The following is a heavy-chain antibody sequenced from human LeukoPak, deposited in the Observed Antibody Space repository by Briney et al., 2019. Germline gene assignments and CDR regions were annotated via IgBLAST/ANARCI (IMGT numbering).Heavy chain of an antibody. CDR2: IWYDGSNK. D-gene: IGHD3-9*01. CDR1: GFTFSSYG. V-gene: IGHV3-33*01. Sequence: GGSLRLSCAASGFTFSSYGMHWVRQAPGKGLEWVAAIWYDGSNKYYADSVRGRFTISRDNSKNTLYPQMNSLRAEDTAVYYCARDRTIYYDILTGYPASYGMDVWGKGTTVTVSS. J-gene: IGHJ6*04. CDR3: ARDRTIYYDILTGYPASYGMDV.